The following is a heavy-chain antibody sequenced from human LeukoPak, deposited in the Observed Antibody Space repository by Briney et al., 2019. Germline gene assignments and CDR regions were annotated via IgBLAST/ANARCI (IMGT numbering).Heavy chain of an antibody. D-gene: IGHD2-15*01. J-gene: IGHJ6*03. CDR1: GFTFSSYA. Sequence: GGSLRLSCAASGFTFSSYAMSWVRQAPGRGLEWVSAISGSGGSTYCADSVKGRFTISRDNSKNTLYLQMNSLRAEDTAVYYCAKDRCSGGSCYYRYYYYMDVWGKGTTVTVSS. CDR3: AKDRCSGGSCYYRYYYYMDV. CDR2: ISGSGGST. V-gene: IGHV3-23*01.